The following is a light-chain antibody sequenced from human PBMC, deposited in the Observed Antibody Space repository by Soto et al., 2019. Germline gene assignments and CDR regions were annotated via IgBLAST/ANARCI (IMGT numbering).Light chain of an antibody. CDR1: QNIRSNY. CDR2: GAI. J-gene: IGKJ1*01. Sequence: EIVLTQSPGTLSLSPGQRGTLSCRASQNIRSNYVAWFQQKPGQPPRLLIYGAINRATGIPDRFSGSGSGTDFTLTISRLEPEDFAVYYCQQYGSSPRTFGQGTKVDIK. CDR3: QQYGSSPRT. V-gene: IGKV3-20*01.